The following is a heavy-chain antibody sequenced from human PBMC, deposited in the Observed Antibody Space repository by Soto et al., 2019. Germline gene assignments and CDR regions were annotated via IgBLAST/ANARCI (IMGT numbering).Heavy chain of an antibody. CDR3: ARVVPGAEAWFGP. D-gene: IGHD2-2*01. CDR2: ISLYSDGT. V-gene: IGHV1-18*01. CDR1: GYTFSNYG. J-gene: IGHJ5*02. Sequence: QVQLVQSGGEVKRPGASVKVSCKTSGYTFSNYGITWVRQAPGQPLAWLGWISLYSDGTNYAQKFQGRGSMTTDTSTTTAYMELRSLRSDDTAAYYCARVVPGAEAWFGPWGQGTLVTVSS.